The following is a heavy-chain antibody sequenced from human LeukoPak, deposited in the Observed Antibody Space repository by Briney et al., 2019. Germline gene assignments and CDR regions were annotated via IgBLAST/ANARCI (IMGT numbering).Heavy chain of an antibody. V-gene: IGHV5-51*01. CDR2: IYPGDSDT. Sequence: GESMKISCKGSGYSFTSYWIGWVRQMPGKGLEWMGIIYPGDSDTRYIPSFQGQVTISADKSISTAYLQWSSLKASDTAMYYCARGGPDTAMDLDYWGQGTLVTVSS. CDR1: GYSFTSYW. D-gene: IGHD5-18*01. J-gene: IGHJ4*02. CDR3: ARGGPDTAMDLDY.